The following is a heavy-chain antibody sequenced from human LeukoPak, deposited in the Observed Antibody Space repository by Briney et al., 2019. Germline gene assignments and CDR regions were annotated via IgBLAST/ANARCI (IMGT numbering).Heavy chain of an antibody. CDR3: AKGYDILTGYYNTPLSTNFDY. J-gene: IGHJ4*02. Sequence: GGSLRLSCAASGFTFSSYAMSWVRQAPGKGLEWVSAISGSGGSTYYADSVKGRVTISRDNSKNTLYLQMNSLRAEDTAVYYCAKGYDILTGYYNTPLSTNFDYWGQGTLVTVSS. CDR1: GFTFSSYA. V-gene: IGHV3-23*01. D-gene: IGHD3-9*01. CDR2: ISGSGGST.